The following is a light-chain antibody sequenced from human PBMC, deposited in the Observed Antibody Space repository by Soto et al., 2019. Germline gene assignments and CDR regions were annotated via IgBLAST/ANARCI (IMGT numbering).Light chain of an antibody. V-gene: IGKV1-5*03. CDR2: KAS. Sequence: IQMTQSPSTLSGSVGDRVTITCRASQTISSWLAWYQQKPGKAPKLLIYKASTLKSGVPSRFSGSGSGTEFTLTISSLQPDDFATYYCQQYNSYSPDTFGQGTKV. J-gene: IGKJ1*01. CDR1: QTISSW. CDR3: QQYNSYSPDT.